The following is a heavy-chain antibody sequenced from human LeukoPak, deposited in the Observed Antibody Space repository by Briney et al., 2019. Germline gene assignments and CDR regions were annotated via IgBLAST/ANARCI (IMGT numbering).Heavy chain of an antibody. Sequence: QTGGSLRLSCAASGFSFSSYAMSWVRQAPGKGLEWVSSVSGSGDGTYYADSVMGRFIISRDNSRKTLHLQMDSLRPDDPAIYYCAKGKVHPLGALEFWAQGPLVTVPS. CDR1: GFSFSSYA. CDR3: AKGKVHPLGALEF. D-gene: IGHD1-26*01. CDR2: VSGSGDGT. J-gene: IGHJ4*02. V-gene: IGHV3-23*01.